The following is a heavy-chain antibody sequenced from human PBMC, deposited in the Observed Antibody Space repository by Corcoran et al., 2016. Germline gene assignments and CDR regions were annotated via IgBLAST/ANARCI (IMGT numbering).Heavy chain of an antibody. Sequence: QLQLQESGPGLVKPSETLSLTCTVSGGSISSSSYYWGWIRQPPGKGLEWIGSLYYSGSTYYNPSLKSRVTISVDTSKNQFSLKLSSVTAADTAVYYCARSPDYGDYFDYWGQGTLVTVSS. CDR2: LYYSGST. D-gene: IGHD4-17*01. J-gene: IGHJ4*02. CDR1: GGSISSSSYY. CDR3: ARSPDYGDYFDY. V-gene: IGHV4-39*07.